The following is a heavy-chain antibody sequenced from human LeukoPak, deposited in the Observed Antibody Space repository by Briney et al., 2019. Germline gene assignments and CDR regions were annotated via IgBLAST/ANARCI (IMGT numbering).Heavy chain of an antibody. CDR1: GGSISSGDYY. Sequence: PSQTLSFTCTVSGGSISSGDYYWSWIRQPPGKGLEWIGYIYYSGSTYYNPSLKSRVTISVDTSKNQFSLKLSSVTAADTAVYYCARASYYYDSSGYYIYYFDYWGQGTLVTVSS. D-gene: IGHD3-22*01. V-gene: IGHV4-30-4*08. CDR2: IYYSGST. CDR3: ARASYYYDSSGYYIYYFDY. J-gene: IGHJ4*02.